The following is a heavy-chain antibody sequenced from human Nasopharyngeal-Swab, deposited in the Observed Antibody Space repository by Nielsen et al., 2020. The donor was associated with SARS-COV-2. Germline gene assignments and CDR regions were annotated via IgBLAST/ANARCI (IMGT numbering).Heavy chain of an antibody. V-gene: IGHV6-1*01. CDR2: TYYRSKWYN. CDR3: ARGAGDYYGSGSYYSYYYYGMDV. J-gene: IGHJ6*02. Sequence: SQTLSLTCAISGDSVSSNSAAWNWIRQSPSRGLEWLGRTYYRSKWYNDYAVSVKSRITITPDTSKNQFSLQLNSVTPEDTAVYYCARGAGDYYGSGSYYSYYYYGMDVWGQGTTVTVSS. D-gene: IGHD3-10*01. CDR1: GDSVSSNSAA.